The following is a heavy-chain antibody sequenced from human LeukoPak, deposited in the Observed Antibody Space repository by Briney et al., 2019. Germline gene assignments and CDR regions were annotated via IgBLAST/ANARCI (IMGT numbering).Heavy chain of an antibody. J-gene: IGHJ4*02. Sequence: GGSLRLSCAASGFTFTSYAVTWVRQAPGKGLEWVLTISSSGGSSYYADSVKGRFTISRDNSENTLYLQMNSLRAEDTAVYYCAKAREIMIFGVVIPAGYWGQGTLVTVSS. CDR3: AKAREIMIFGVVIPAGY. CDR1: GFTFTSYA. CDR2: ISSSGGSS. D-gene: IGHD3-3*01. V-gene: IGHV3-23*01.